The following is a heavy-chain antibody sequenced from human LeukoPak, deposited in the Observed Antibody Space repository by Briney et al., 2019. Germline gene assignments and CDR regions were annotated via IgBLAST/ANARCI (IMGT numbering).Heavy chain of an antibody. CDR1: GGSFSGYY. V-gene: IGHV4-34*01. J-gene: IGHJ4*02. CDR3: AREGLLCPRHYYYFDY. Sequence: PSETLSLTCAVYGGSFSGYYWSWIRQPPGKGLEWIGEINHSGSTNYNPSLKSRVTISVDTSKNQFSLKLSSVTAADTAVYYCAREGLLCPRHYYYFDYWGQGTLVTVSS. CDR2: INHSGST. D-gene: IGHD3-10*01.